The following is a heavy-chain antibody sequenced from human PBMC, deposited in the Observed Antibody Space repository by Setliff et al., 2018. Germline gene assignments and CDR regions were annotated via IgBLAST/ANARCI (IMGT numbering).Heavy chain of an antibody. CDR3: ARAERGYSGNVLGY. D-gene: IGHD5-12*01. Sequence: SETLSLTCTVSGDSISSGDYFWSWIRQPPGKGLEWIAYIYHSGSAYYNPSLKSRVTMSVDTSKNQFSLHLTSVTAADMAVYYCARAERGYSGNVLGYWGQGTLVTVSS. CDR1: GDSISSGDYF. V-gene: IGHV4-30-4*08. CDR2: IYHSGSA. J-gene: IGHJ4*02.